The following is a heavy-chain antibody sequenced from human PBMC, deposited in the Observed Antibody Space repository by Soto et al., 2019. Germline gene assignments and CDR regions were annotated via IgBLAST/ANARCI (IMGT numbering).Heavy chain of an antibody. CDR2: IYHSGST. D-gene: IGHD3-22*01. CDR1: GGSISSGGYY. CDR3: GRGGHYDYGSSGPAALDS. J-gene: IGHJ5*01. V-gene: IGHV4-30-2*01. Sequence: PSETLSLTCTVSGGSISSGGYYWSWIRQHPGKGLEWIGYIYHSGSTYYNPSLKSRVTISVDRSKNQFSLKLSSVTAADTAVYYGGRGGHYDYGSSGPAALDSWGHGTLVTVSS.